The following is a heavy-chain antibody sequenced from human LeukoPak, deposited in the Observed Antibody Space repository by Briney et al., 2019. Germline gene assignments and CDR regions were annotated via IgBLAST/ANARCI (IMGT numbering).Heavy chain of an antibody. Sequence: GESLKISCKTSGYTFSIFWIGWVRQMPGKGLEWIGMIYPGDSDTRYSPSFQGQVTVSADKSTNTAYLQWGSLKASDTAMYYCARHKGYYGSGTTGLDYWGQGTLVTVSS. CDR3: ARHKGYYGSGTTGLDY. CDR2: IYPGDSDT. CDR1: GYTFSIFW. D-gene: IGHD3-10*01. V-gene: IGHV5-51*01. J-gene: IGHJ4*02.